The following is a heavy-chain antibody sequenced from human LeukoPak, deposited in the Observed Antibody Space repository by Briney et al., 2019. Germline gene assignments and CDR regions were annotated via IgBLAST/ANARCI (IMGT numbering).Heavy chain of an antibody. D-gene: IGHD3-22*01. CDR3: AKDLGVVVVISDAFDI. Sequence: GGSLRLSCIASGFSFSNYNINWVRQAPGKGLEWVSSISGSSSHIHYGDSVKGRFTISRDNAKNSLYLQMNSLRAEDTAVYYCAKDLGVVVVISDAFDIWGQGTMVTVSS. J-gene: IGHJ3*02. CDR1: GFSFSNYN. CDR2: ISGSSSHI. V-gene: IGHV3-21*04.